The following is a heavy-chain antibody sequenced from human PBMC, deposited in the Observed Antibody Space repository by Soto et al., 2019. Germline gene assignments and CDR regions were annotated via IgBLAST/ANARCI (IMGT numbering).Heavy chain of an antibody. J-gene: IGHJ5*01. V-gene: IGHV4-4*02. CDR1: GDSIKTETW. CDR3: ARDGRLHWFES. CDR2: IKHTGDA. Sequence: QVHLQESGPGLVKPSETLSLTCAVSGDSIKTETWWSWLRQLPGTGLEWIGEIKHTGDANANPARRSRVSMSVDRTKNQFFLNLRSVSAADTAVYFCARDGRLHWFESWGQGTLVTVSS.